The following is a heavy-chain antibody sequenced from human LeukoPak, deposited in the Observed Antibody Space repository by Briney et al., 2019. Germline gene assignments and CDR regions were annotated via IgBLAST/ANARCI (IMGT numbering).Heavy chain of an antibody. J-gene: IGHJ4*02. CDR1: GGSISSSSYY. CDR2: IYYSGST. CDR3: ARLGRIAAAGVDY. Sequence: SETLSLTCTVSGGSISSSSYYWGWIRQPPGKGLEWIGSIYYSGSTYYNPSLKSRVTISVDTSKNQFSLKLSSVTAADTAVYYCARLGRIAAAGVDYWGQGTLVTVSS. D-gene: IGHD6-13*01. V-gene: IGHV4-39*01.